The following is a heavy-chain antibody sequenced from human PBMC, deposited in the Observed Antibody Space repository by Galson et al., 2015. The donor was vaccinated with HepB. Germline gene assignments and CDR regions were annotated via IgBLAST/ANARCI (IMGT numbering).Heavy chain of an antibody. D-gene: IGHD2-2*01. J-gene: IGHJ3*02. CDR3: ARGDVVGVTGDIHAFDI. CDR1: TYISTDYG. CDR2: VHASNGHT. Sequence: SVKVSCKASTYISTDYGISWVRQAPGQGLEWMGWVHASNGHTNYAKRLQGRVTMTIDTSTSTAYMEPRSLTFDDTAVYFCARGDVVGVTGDIHAFDIWGQGTMVTVSS. V-gene: IGHV1-18*04.